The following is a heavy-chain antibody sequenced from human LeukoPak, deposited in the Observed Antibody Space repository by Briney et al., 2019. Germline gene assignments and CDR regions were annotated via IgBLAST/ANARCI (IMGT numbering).Heavy chain of an antibody. CDR1: GFTFSSYW. D-gene: IGHD2-2*01. Sequence: GGSLRLSCAASGFTFSSYWMSWVRQAPGKGLEWVSAISGSGGSTYYADSVKGRFTISRDNSKNTLYLQMNSLRAEDTAVYYCAKAMEGCSSTSCYSRFDPWGQGTLVTVSS. CDR3: AKAMEGCSSTSCYSRFDP. V-gene: IGHV3-23*01. J-gene: IGHJ5*02. CDR2: ISGSGGST.